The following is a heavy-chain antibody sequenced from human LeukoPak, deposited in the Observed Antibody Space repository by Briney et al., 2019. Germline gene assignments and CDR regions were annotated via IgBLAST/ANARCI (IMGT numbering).Heavy chain of an antibody. Sequence: GESLKISCKGSGYSFTSYWIGWVRQMPGNGLEGMGVIYPGDSDTRNSPSFQGQVTISADTSISTAYLQWSSLKASDTAMYYCARRHTGYCSGGSCYSHWFDPWGQGTLVTVSS. V-gene: IGHV5-51*01. CDR2: IYPGDSDT. D-gene: IGHD2-15*01. J-gene: IGHJ5*02. CDR1: GYSFTSYW. CDR3: ARRHTGYCSGGSCYSHWFDP.